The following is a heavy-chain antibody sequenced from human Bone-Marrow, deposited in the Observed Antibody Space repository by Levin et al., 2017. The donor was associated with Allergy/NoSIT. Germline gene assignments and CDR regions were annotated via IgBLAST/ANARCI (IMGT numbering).Heavy chain of an antibody. D-gene: IGHD3-16*01. J-gene: IGHJ4*02. CDR3: AKHLNVEGPGWGRPCDD. V-gene: IGHV3-23*01. CDR2: ISYNGGT. CDR1: GFTFSSYA. Sequence: GESLKISCAASGFTFSSYAMSWVRQAPGKGLEWVSFISYNGGTYYADPVKGRFTISRDNSKKTVYLQMSSLRAEDTALYYCAKHLNVEGPGWGRPCDDGGQGTLVAVSS.